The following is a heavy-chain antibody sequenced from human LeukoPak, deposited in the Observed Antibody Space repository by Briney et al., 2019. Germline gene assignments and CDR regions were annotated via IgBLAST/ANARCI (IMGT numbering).Heavy chain of an antibody. V-gene: IGHV3-74*01. Sequence: PRGSLRLSCAASGFTFSKYWMLWVRQAPGNGLESVSRINTEGTVTTYADSVKGRFTVSRDNADNTMFLQMNSVRDEDTAVYYCATKQWLAPPPDSWGQGTPVTVSS. J-gene: IGHJ4*02. CDR3: ATKQWLAPPPDS. CDR1: GFTFSKYW. D-gene: IGHD6-19*01. CDR2: INTEGTVT.